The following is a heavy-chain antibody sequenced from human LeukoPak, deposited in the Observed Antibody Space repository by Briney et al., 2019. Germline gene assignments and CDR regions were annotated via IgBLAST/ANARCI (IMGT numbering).Heavy chain of an antibody. CDR1: GGSISSSSYY. V-gene: IGHV4-39*07. CDR2: IYYSGST. CDR3: ARDLGYLFDY. D-gene: IGHD3-22*01. Sequence: SETLSLTCTVSGGSISSSSYYWGWIRQPPGKGLEWIRSIYYSGSTYYNPSLKSRVTISVDTSKNQFSLKLSSVTAADTAVYYCARDLGYLFDYWGQGTLVTVSS. J-gene: IGHJ4*02.